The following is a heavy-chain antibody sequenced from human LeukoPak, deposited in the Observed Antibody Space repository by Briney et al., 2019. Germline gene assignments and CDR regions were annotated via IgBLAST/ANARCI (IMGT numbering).Heavy chain of an antibody. V-gene: IGHV3-23*01. CDR2: ISGSGGST. D-gene: IGHD3-16*01. Sequence: GGSLRLSCVASGFAFSTYGMHWVRQAPGKGLEWVSLISGSGGSTYYADSVKGRFTISRDNSKNTLYLQMNSLRAEDTAVFYCAKDRDDYVWGSYLGAFDIWGQGTMVTVSS. CDR3: AKDRDDYVWGSYLGAFDI. J-gene: IGHJ3*02. CDR1: GFAFSTYG.